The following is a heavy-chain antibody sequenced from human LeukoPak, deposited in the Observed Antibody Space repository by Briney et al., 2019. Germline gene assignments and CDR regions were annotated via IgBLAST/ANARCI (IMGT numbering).Heavy chain of an antibody. D-gene: IGHD2/OR15-2a*01. CDR1: GFTFSSYE. J-gene: IGHJ4*02. V-gene: IGHV3-23*01. CDR3: GKFNRGGWVFDY. Sequence: PGGSLRLSCAASGFTFSSYEMNWVRQAPGKGLEWVAGIGGSGDSTYYADSVTGRFTISRDNSKNTLYLQMNSLRVEDTAVYYCGKFNRGGWVFDYWGKEPRVIVSS. CDR2: IGGSGDST.